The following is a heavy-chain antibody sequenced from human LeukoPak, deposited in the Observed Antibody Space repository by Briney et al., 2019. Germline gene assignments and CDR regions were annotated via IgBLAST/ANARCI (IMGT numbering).Heavy chain of an antibody. CDR2: INPNSGGT. V-gene: IGHV1-2*02. J-gene: IGHJ4*02. CDR1: GYTFTGYY. Sequence: ASVKVSCKASGYTFTGYYMHWVRQAPGQGLEWMGWINPNSGGTNYAQKFQGRVTMTRDTSISTAYMELSGLRSEDTAVYHCARDNTRWSFDYWGQGILVTVSS. CDR3: ARDNTRWSFDY. D-gene: IGHD2-15*01.